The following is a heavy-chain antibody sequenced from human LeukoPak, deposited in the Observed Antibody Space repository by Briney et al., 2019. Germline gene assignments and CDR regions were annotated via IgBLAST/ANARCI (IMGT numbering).Heavy chain of an antibody. V-gene: IGHV4-38-2*02. D-gene: IGHD3-9*01. J-gene: IGHJ4*02. CDR2: IYHSGST. CDR3: ARGLDYDILTGYYTFDY. CDR1: GYSISSGYY. Sequence: PSETLSLTCTVSGYSISSGYYWGWIRQPPGKGLEWIGSIYHSGSTYYNPSLKSRVTISVDTSKNQFSLKLSSVTAADTAVYYCARGLDYDILTGYYTFDYWGQGTLVTVSS.